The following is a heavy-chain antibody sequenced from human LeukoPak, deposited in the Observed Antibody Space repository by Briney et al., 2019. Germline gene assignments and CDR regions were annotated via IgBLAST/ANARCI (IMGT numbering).Heavy chain of an antibody. J-gene: IGHJ4*02. D-gene: IGHD3-16*02. Sequence: SETLSLTCTVSGGSISSYYWGWIRQPAGKGLEWIGRIYTSGSTNYNPSLKSRVTISVDKSKNQFSLKLSSVTAADTAVYYCARSQRYDYVWGSYRFDYWGQGTLVTVSS. CDR2: IYTSGST. CDR3: ARSQRYDYVWGSYRFDY. V-gene: IGHV4-4*07. CDR1: GGSISSYY.